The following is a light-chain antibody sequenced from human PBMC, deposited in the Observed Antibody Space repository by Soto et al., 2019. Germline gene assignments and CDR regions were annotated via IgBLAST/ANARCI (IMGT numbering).Light chain of an antibody. Sequence: QLVLTQSSSASASLGSSVKLTCTLSSGHSSYIIAWHQQQPGKAPRYLMKLEGSGSYNKGSGVPDRFSGSSSGADRYLTISNLQSEDEAEYYCETWDSNTHVFGTGTKLTVL. J-gene: IGLJ1*01. CDR3: ETWDSNTHV. V-gene: IGLV4-60*03. CDR2: LEGSGSY. CDR1: SGHSSYI.